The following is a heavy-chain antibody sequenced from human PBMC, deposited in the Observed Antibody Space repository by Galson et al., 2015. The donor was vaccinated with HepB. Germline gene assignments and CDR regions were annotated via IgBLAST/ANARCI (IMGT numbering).Heavy chain of an antibody. D-gene: IGHD6-19*01. CDR2: TDTPGNP. Sequence: LRLSCAASGFTFDTYDMHWVRQAAGGGLEWVSGTDTPGNPYSPDSLRGRFTISRDNAKNSLYLQMNSLRAGDTAVYYCARARAGTHYLDYWGQGTLVTVSS. J-gene: IGHJ4*02. V-gene: IGHV3-13*05. CDR3: ARARAGTHYLDY. CDR1: GFTFDTYD.